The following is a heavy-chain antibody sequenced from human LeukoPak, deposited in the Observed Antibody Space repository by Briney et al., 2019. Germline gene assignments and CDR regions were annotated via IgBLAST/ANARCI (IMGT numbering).Heavy chain of an antibody. CDR3: TRDPRHFDS. CDR1: GFTFSDSY. D-gene: IGHD6-6*01. Sequence: GGSLRLSCAASGFTFSDSYMTWVRQAPGKGVEWVAYISGSGHDINYSDSVKGRFTISRGNAKNSLYLQMNSLRVEDTAVYYCTRDPRHFDSCGQGTLVTVSS. CDR2: ISGSGHDI. V-gene: IGHV3-11*04. J-gene: IGHJ5*01.